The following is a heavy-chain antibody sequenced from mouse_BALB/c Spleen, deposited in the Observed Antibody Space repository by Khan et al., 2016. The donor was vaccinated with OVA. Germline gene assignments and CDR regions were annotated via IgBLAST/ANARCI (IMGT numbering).Heavy chain of an antibody. CDR3: ARAGWDVFAY. CDR2: IYPGSDST. V-gene: IGHV1-77*01. D-gene: IGHD4-1*01. CDR1: GYTFTDYV. Sequence: QLQQSGPELVKPGASVKMSCKASGYTFTDYVMNWVKQRNGQGLEWIGQIYPGSDSTYYNEKFKGKATLTADRYSSTAYMQLSNLTSEDSAVYFCARAGWDVFAYWGQGTLVTVSA. J-gene: IGHJ3*01.